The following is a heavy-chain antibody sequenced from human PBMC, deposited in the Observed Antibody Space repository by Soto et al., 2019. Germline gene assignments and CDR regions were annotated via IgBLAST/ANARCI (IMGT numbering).Heavy chain of an antibody. V-gene: IGHV1-18*01. CDR3: ARDRYYDFWSGYSLKYYYYGMDV. J-gene: IGHJ6*02. CDR2: ISAYNGNT. Sequence: ASVKVSCKASGYTFTSYGISWVRQAPGQGLEWMGWISAYNGNTNYAQKLQGRVTMTTDTSTSTAYMELRSLRSDDTAVYYCARDRYYDFWSGYSLKYYYYGMDVWGQGTTVTVSS. D-gene: IGHD3-3*01. CDR1: GYTFTSYG.